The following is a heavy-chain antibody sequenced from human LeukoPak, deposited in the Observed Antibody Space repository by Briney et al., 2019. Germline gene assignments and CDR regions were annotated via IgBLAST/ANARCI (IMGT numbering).Heavy chain of an antibody. V-gene: IGHV3-23*01. CDR1: GFTFTSYA. CDR3: AKDRGCSGGSCYSVGAFDI. D-gene: IGHD2-15*01. Sequence: GGSLRLSCAASGFTFTSYAMSWVRQAPGKGLEWVSAISGSGGSTYYADSVKGRFTISRDNSKDTLYLQMNSLRAEDTAVYYCAKDRGCSGGSCYSVGAFDIWGQGTMVTVSS. J-gene: IGHJ3*02. CDR2: ISGSGGST.